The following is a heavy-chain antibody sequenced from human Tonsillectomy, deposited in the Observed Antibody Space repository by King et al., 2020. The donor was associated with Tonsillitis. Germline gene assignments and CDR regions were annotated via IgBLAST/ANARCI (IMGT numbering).Heavy chain of an antibody. D-gene: IGHD3-3*01. CDR2: ISGSGGST. Sequence: VQLVESGGGLVQPGGSLRLSCAASGFTFRNYAMSWVRQAPGKGLEWVSSISGSGGSTYYADSVKGRFTISRDNSKNTLYLQMSSLRAEDTAIYYCAKVGGYDFCSGHHWFDPWGQGTLVTVSS. J-gene: IGHJ5*02. V-gene: IGHV3-23*04. CDR3: AKVGGYDFCSGHHWFDP. CDR1: GFTFRNYA.